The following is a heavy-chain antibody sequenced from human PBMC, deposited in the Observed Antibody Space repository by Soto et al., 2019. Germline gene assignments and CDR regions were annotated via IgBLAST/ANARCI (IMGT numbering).Heavy chain of an antibody. J-gene: IGHJ4*02. D-gene: IGHD2-15*01. Sequence: QVQLVQSGAEVKKPASSVKVSCKASGGTFSSYAISWVRQAPGQGLEWMAGNLPIFGTANYEQKFQGRVTIAADESTSTADIELSILISEDTAVYYGVRDTCSGGSNYCDYWGQRTLETVSS. CDR1: GGTFSSYA. V-gene: IGHV1-69*01. CDR2: NLPIFGTA. CDR3: VRDTCSGGSNYCDY.